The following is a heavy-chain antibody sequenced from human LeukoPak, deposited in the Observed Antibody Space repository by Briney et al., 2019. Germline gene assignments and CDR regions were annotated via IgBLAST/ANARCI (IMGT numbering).Heavy chain of an antibody. CDR3: ARLGPERTIFGVVRDYYYYMDV. J-gene: IGHJ6*03. Sequence: ASVKVSCKASGGTFSSYAISWVRQAPGQGLEWMGRIIPILGIANYAQKFQGRVTITADESTSTAYMELSSLRSEDTAVYYCARLGPERTIFGVVRDYYYYMDVWGKGTTVTVSS. CDR1: GGTFSSYA. D-gene: IGHD3-3*01. CDR2: IIPILGIA. V-gene: IGHV1-69*04.